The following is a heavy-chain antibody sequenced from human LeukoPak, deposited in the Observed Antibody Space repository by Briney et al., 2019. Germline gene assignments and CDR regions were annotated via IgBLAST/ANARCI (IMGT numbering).Heavy chain of an antibody. CDR1: GFTVSSNY. J-gene: IGHJ4*02. CDR3: ARDVRGYSYGYTDY. V-gene: IGHV3-66*01. Sequence: GGSLRLSCAASGFTVSSNYMSWVRQAPGKGLEWVSVIYSGGSTYYADSVKGRFTISRDNSKNTLYLQMNSLRAEDTAVYYCARDVRGYSYGYTDYWGQGTLVTVSS. D-gene: IGHD5-18*01. CDR2: IYSGGST.